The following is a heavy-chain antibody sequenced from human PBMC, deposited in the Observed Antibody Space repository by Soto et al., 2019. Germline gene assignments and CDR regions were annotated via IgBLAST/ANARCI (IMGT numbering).Heavy chain of an antibody. CDR3: ARDRGELLGGHLFDY. J-gene: IGHJ4*02. V-gene: IGHV4-59*01. CDR1: GGSISSYY. D-gene: IGHD1-26*01. Sequence: PSETLSLTCTVSGGSISSYYWSWIRQPPGKGLEWIGYIYYSGSTNYNPSLKSRVTISVDTSKNQFSLKLSSVTAADTAVYYCARDRGELLGGHLFDYWGQGTLVTVSS. CDR2: IYYSGST.